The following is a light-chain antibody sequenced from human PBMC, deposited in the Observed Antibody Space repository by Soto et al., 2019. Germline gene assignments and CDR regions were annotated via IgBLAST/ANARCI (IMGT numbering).Light chain of an antibody. CDR1: QSVSSNY. J-gene: IGKJ2*01. CDR3: QQYGSSPYT. V-gene: IGKV3-20*01. CDR2: AAS. Sequence: EIVLTQSPGTLSLSPGERAALSCRASQSVSSNYLAWYQQKLGQAPRLLISAASSRATGIPDRFSGSGSGTDFTLTISRLEPEDFAVYYCQQYGSSPYTFGQGPSWRSN.